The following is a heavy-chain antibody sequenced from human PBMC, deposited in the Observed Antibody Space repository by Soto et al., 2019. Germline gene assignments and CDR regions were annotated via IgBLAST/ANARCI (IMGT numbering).Heavy chain of an antibody. J-gene: IGHJ6*02. CDR1: VFTFGNFC. CDR2: ITETGGDT. Sequence: GGSLRLSCSASVFTFGNFCMRWGRPTPGKGLEWVSTITETGGDTYYTDSVKGRFTISRDNSKNTLYLQMTSLRAEDTALYYCTKASSDRNHMEVWGPGTTVTVSS. V-gene: IGHV3-23*01. CDR3: TKASSDRNHMEV.